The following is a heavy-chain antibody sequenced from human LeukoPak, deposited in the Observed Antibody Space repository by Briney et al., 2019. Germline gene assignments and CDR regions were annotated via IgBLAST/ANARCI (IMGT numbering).Heavy chain of an antibody. J-gene: IGHJ4*02. CDR3: AKGVWTDYTITHFDY. Sequence: GGSLRLSCAASGFTFSSYGMHWVRQAPGKGLEWVAVISYDGSNKYYADSVKGRFTISRDNSKNTLYLQMNSLRAEDTAVYFCAKGVWTDYTITHFDYWGQGTLVTVSS. CDR2: ISYDGSNK. D-gene: IGHD3/OR15-3a*01. CDR1: GFTFSSYG. V-gene: IGHV3-30*12.